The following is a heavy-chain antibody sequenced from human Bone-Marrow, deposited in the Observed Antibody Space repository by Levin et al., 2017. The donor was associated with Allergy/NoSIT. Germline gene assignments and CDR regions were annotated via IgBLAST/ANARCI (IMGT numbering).Heavy chain of an antibody. V-gene: IGHV1-3*01. J-gene: IGHJ4*02. D-gene: IGHD3-22*01. CDR1: GHTFTDYA. CDR2: INAGNGDT. CDR3: AISTESYERGWRALDY. Sequence: ASVKVSCTASGHTFTDYAFHWVRQAPGQGLEWMGWINAGNGDTKYSQKFQDRVTISRDTTASTASMDLSSLRSDDTAVYFCAISTESYERGWRALDYWGQGTRVTVSS.